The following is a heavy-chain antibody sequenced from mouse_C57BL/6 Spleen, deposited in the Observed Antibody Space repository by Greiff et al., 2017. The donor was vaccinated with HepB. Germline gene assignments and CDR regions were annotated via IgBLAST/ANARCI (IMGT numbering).Heavy chain of an antibody. D-gene: IGHD2-5*01. V-gene: IGHV1-63*01. CDR1: GYTFTNYW. J-gene: IGHJ2*01. CDR2: IYPGGGYT. Sequence: QVQLQQSGAELVRPGPSVKMSCKASGYTFTNYWIGWAKQRPGHGLEWIGDIYPGGGYTNYNEKFKGKATLTADKSSSTAYMQFSSLTSEDSAIYYCARGHYYSNYDYWGQGTTLTVSS. CDR3: ARGHYYSNYDY.